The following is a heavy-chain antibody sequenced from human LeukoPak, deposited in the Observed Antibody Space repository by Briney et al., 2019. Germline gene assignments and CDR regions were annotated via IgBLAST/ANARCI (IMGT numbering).Heavy chain of an antibody. Sequence: GGSLRLSCAASGFTFSNYAMSWVRQAPGKGLEKGLEWVSAISASGGTTYYAYSVKGRFTISRDNSKNTLYLQMNGLRAEDTALYYCATSSWKYYYAMDVWGQGTTVTVSS. CDR1: GFTFSNYA. D-gene: IGHD2-2*01. CDR3: ATSSWKYYYAMDV. J-gene: IGHJ6*02. CDR2: ISASGGTT. V-gene: IGHV3-23*01.